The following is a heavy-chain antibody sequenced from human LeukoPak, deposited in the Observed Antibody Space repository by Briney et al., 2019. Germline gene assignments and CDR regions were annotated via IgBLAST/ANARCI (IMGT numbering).Heavy chain of an antibody. D-gene: IGHD3-10*01. J-gene: IGHJ4*02. CDR3: AKDSGHYYGSGSSFDY. Sequence: GGSLRLSCAASGFTFDDYAMHWVRQAPGKGLEWVSGISWNSGSIGYADSVKGRFTISRDNAKNSLYLQMNSLRAEDTALYYCAKDSGHYYGSGSSFDYWGQGTLVTVCS. V-gene: IGHV3-9*01. CDR1: GFTFDDYA. CDR2: ISWNSGSI.